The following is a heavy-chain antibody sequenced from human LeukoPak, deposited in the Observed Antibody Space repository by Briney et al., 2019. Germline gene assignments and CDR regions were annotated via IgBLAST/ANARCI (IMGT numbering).Heavy chain of an antibody. CDR2: INWDSGGT. D-gene: IGHD6-13*01. Sequence: PGGSLRVSCAAPVFTFDDHTMHWVRQAPGKGLYWVSLINWDSGGTYYADSVKGRFTISRDNIKNSLYLQMNSLRTADTATYYCVRGQRLAQQLLDYWGQGTLVTVSS. V-gene: IGHV3-43*01. J-gene: IGHJ4*02. CDR1: VFTFDDHT. CDR3: VRGQRLAQQLLDY.